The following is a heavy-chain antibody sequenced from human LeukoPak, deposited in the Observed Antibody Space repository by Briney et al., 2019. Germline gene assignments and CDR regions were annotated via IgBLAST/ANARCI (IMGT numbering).Heavy chain of an antibody. CDR1: GFTFSSYS. V-gene: IGHV3-21*01. J-gene: IGHJ4*02. CDR3: ARDGSGSYG. CDR2: ISSSSSYI. Sequence: GGSLTLSCAASGFTFSSYSMNWVRQAPGEGLEWVSSISSSSSYIYYADSVKGRFTISRDNAKNSLYLQMNSLRAEDTAVYYCARDGSGSYGWGQGTLVTVSS. D-gene: IGHD1-26*01.